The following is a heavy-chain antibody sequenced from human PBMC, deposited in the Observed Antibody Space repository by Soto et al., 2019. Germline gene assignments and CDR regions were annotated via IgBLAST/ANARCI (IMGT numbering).Heavy chain of an antibody. D-gene: IGHD3-10*01. J-gene: IGHJ3*02. CDR2: ISSSGSTI. V-gene: IGHV3-11*01. Sequence: GGSLRLSCAASGFTFSDYYMSWIRQAPGKGLEWVSYISSSGSTIYYADSVKGRFTISRDNAKNSLYLQMNSLRAEDTAVYYCARDRGDGLLWFGELVPGIWGQGTMVTVSS. CDR3: ARDRGDGLLWFGELVPGI. CDR1: GFTFSDYY.